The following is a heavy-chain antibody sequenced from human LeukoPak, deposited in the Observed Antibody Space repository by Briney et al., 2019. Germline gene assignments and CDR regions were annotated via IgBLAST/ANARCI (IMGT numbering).Heavy chain of an antibody. CDR3: TRGPIQLWRHSGMDV. J-gene: IGHJ6*02. V-gene: IGHV3-49*04. Sequence: GGSLRLSCAASGFTFGDHAMSWVRQAPGRGLEWVGFIRSKAYRGTTEYSASVRGRFTISRDDSESVAYLQMNSLIIGDTALYYCTRGPIQLWRHSGMDVWGQGTTVTVSS. D-gene: IGHD5-18*01. CDR2: IRSKAYRGTT. CDR1: GFTFGDHA.